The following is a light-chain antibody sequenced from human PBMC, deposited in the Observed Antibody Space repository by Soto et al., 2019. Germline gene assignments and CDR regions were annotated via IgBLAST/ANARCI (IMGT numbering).Light chain of an antibody. CDR2: LGS. J-gene: IGKJ2*01. Sequence: IVMTQSPLSLPVTAGEPASISCRASQSLLHSKGCYYLDWYQQNPGQSPQLLIYLGSNRACGVPDRFSGSGSGTDFTLTISTVEAEDVAIYYCLQTLQTPIAFGQGTKLEIK. CDR1: QSLLHSKGCYY. CDR3: LQTLQTPIA. V-gene: IGKV2-28*01.